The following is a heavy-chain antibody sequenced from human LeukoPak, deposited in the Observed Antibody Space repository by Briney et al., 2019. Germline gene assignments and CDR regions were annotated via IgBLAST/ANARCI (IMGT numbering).Heavy chain of an antibody. CDR3: AREGTYYDSSGYYVS. D-gene: IGHD3-22*01. V-gene: IGHV3-23*01. CDR1: GFTFSSFA. CDR2: ISGSGGRT. J-gene: IGHJ5*02. Sequence: GGSLRLSCAASGFTFSSFAMTWVRQAQGKGLEWVSVISGSGGRTYYADSVKGRFTLSRDNSNNTLSLEMSSLRAEDTAVYYCAREGTYYDSSGYYVSWGQGTLVTVSS.